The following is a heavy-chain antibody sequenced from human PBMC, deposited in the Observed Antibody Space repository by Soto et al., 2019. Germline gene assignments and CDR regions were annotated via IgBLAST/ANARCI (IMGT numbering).Heavy chain of an antibody. J-gene: IGHJ3*02. Sequence: GASVKVSCKVSGDTLTELSIHWVRQAPGKGLEWMGGFDPEDGDTKYAQKFQGRVTMTEDTSADTVYMELSSLRSEDTAVYYCVTLLIREAFDIWGLGTIVTVSS. V-gene: IGHV1-24*01. CDR1: GDTLTELS. CDR2: FDPEDGDT. D-gene: IGHD2-8*01. CDR3: VTLLIREAFDI.